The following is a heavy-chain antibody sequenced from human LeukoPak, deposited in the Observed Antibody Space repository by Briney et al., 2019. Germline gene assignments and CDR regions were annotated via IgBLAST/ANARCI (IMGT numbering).Heavy chain of an antibody. Sequence: SETLSLTCTVSGGSISSYSWNWIRQSAGKGLEWIGRIYSTGGTDYNPSLKSRVTISVDTSKNQFSLKLSSVTAADTAVYYCARGGSWTKSLTRYYGMDVWGQGTTVTVSS. CDR2: IYSTGGT. CDR1: GGSISSYS. J-gene: IGHJ6*02. CDR3: ARGGSWTKSLTRYYGMDV. V-gene: IGHV4-4*07. D-gene: IGHD2-15*01.